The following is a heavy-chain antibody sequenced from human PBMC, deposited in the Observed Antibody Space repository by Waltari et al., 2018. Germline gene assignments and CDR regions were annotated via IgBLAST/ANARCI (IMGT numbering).Heavy chain of an antibody. V-gene: IGHV4-59*06. CDR1: GGSISSYY. CDR3: AREAGYWFAFDI. Sequence: QVQLQESGPGLVKPSETLSLTCPVSGGSISSYYWSWIRQPAGKGLEWIGYIYYSGSTYYNPSLKSRVTISVDTSKNQFSLKLSSVTAADTAVYYCAREAGYWFAFDIWGQGTMVTVSS. D-gene: IGHD3-22*01. J-gene: IGHJ3*02. CDR2: IYYSGST.